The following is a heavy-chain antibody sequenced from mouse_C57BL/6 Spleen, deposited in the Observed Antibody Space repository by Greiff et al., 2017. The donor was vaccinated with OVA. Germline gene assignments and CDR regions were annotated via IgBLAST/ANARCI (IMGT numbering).Heavy chain of an antibody. CDR2: IDPSDSYT. Sequence: QVQLQQPGAELVRPGTSVKLSCKASGYTFTSYWMHWVKQRHGQGLEWIGVIDPSDSYTNYNQKFKGKATLTVDTSSSTAYMQLSSLTSEDSAVYYCARDSSGQRAMDYWGQGTSVTVSS. CDR3: ARDSSGQRAMDY. V-gene: IGHV1-59*01. J-gene: IGHJ4*01. CDR1: GYTFTSYW. D-gene: IGHD3-2*02.